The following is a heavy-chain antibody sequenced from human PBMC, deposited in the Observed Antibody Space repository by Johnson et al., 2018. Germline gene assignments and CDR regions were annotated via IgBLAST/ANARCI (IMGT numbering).Heavy chain of an antibody. J-gene: IGHJ6*02. V-gene: IGHV3-74*01. CDR3: ARGCRGCYGMDV. D-gene: IGHD3-10*01. Sequence: VQLQESGGGLVQXGGSLRLXCAASGFTFSSYWMHWVRRAPGKGLVWVSRIQTEGSRTNYADSVKGRFTISRDNAKNTLYRQMNSLRAEETAVYYGARGCRGCYGMDVWGQGTTVTVSS. CDR2: IQTEGSRT. CDR1: GFTFSSYW.